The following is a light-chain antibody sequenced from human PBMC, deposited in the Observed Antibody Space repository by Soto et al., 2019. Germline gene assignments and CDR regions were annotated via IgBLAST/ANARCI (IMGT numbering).Light chain of an antibody. Sequence: ELVLTQSPGTLSLSPGERATLSCRASQGVSSNYLAWYQQTSGQAPRLLLYGTSSRATGIPERFSGSGSGTEFTLTISSLQPDDFATYNCQQYDTYWTFGQGTKVDIK. CDR1: QGVSSNY. J-gene: IGKJ1*01. CDR2: GTS. V-gene: IGKV3-20*01. CDR3: QQYDTYWT.